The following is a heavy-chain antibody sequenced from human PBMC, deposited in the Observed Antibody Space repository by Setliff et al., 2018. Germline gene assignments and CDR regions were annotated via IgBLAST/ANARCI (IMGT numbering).Heavy chain of an antibody. J-gene: IGHJ3*02. CDR3: ARDGGGDSDAFDI. V-gene: IGHV1-8*03. CDR2: MNPNSGNT. CDR1: GYTFTSYD. D-gene: IGHD3-16*01. Sequence: ASVKVSCKASGYTFTSYDINWVRQATGQGLEWMGWMNPNSGNTGYAQKFQGRVTITADKSTSTAYMELSSLRSEDTAVYFCARDGGGDSDAFDIWGQGTMVTVSS.